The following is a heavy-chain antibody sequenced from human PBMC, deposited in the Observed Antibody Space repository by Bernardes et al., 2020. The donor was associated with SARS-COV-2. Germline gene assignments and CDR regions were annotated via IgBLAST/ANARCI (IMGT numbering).Heavy chain of an antibody. D-gene: IGHD6-19*01. CDR2: IYSSEST. CDR1: GDHISGNY. CDR3: AKHDGYSSLLFWFDP. Sequence: SETLSLTCSVSGDHISGNYWSWIRQSPGKGLEWIGYIYSSESTNYNPSLKSRVTISADTSKNQLSLRLTSVTAADTAVYYCAKHDGYSSLLFWFDPWGQGTLVSVSS. V-gene: IGHV4-59*08. J-gene: IGHJ5*02.